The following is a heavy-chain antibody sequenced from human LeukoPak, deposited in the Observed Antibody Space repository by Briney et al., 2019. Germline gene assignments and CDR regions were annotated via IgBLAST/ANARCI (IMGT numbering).Heavy chain of an antibody. J-gene: IGHJ4*02. Sequence: SVKVSCKASGYTFTGYYIHWVRQAPGQGLEWMGGIIPIFGTANYAQKFQGRVTITADESTSTAYMELSSLRSEDTAVYYCASYDSSGPFDYWGQGTLVTVSS. V-gene: IGHV1-69*13. CDR2: IIPIFGTA. CDR3: ASYDSSGPFDY. D-gene: IGHD3-22*01. CDR1: GYTFTGYY.